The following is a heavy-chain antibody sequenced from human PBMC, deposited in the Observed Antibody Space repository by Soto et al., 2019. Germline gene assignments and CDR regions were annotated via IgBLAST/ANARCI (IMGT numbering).Heavy chain of an antibody. D-gene: IGHD6-19*01. CDR2: IYPGDSDT. CDR1: GYSFTSYW. V-gene: IGHV5-51*01. J-gene: IGHJ6*02. Sequence: GESLKISCKGSGYSFTSYWIGWVRQMPGKGLEWMGIIYPGDSDTRYSPSFQGQVTISADKSISTAYLQWSSLKASDTAMYYCASFSSGWDGSNYYYYGMDVWGQGTTVTVS. CDR3: ASFSSGWDGSNYYYYGMDV.